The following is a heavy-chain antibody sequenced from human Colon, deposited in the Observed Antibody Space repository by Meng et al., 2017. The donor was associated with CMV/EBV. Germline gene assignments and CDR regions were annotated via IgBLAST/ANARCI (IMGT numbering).Heavy chain of an antibody. CDR1: GFTFSSYE. Sequence: GESLKISCAASGFTFSSYEMNWVRQAPGKGLEWVAYIRGGGDPKYYADSVKGRFTISRDNAKKSLYLQINGLRVEDTAIYYCARGEDSGWYKLDYWGQGTLVTVSS. J-gene: IGHJ4*02. D-gene: IGHD6-19*01. CDR3: ARGEDSGWYKLDY. V-gene: IGHV3-48*03. CDR2: IRGGGDPK.